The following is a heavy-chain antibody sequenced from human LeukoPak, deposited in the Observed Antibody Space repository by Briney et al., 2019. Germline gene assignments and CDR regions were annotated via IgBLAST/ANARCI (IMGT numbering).Heavy chain of an antibody. CDR3: ARTSELGYCSSTSCSPFDY. V-gene: IGHV1-69*13. Sequence: SVKVSCKASGGTFSSYAVSWVRQAPGQGLEWMGGIIPIFGTANYAQKFQGRVTITADESTSTAYMELSSLRSEDTAVYYCARTSELGYCSSTSCSPFDYWGQGTLVTVSS. CDR1: GGTFSSYA. CDR2: IIPIFGTA. D-gene: IGHD2-2*01. J-gene: IGHJ4*02.